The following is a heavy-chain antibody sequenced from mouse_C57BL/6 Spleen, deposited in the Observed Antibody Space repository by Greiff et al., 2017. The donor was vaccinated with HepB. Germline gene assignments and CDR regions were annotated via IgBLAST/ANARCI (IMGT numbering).Heavy chain of an antibody. CDR3: ARGEGLGRGYWYFDV. Sequence: EVQLQQSGPELVKPGASVKIPCKASGYTFTDYNMDWVKQSHGKSLEWIGDINPNNGGTIYNQKFKGKATLTVDKSSRTAYMELRSLTSEDTAVYYCARGEGLGRGYWYFDVWGTGTTVTVSS. CDR2: INPNNGGT. CDR1: GYTFTDYN. J-gene: IGHJ1*03. V-gene: IGHV1-18*01. D-gene: IGHD4-1*01.